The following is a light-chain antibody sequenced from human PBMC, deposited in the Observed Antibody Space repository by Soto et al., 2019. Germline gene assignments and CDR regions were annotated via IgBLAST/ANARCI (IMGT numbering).Light chain of an antibody. Sequence: QSVLTQPASVSGSPGQSIAISCTGTSSDVGGYNFVSWYQQHPGKAPKLMIYDVSYRPSGVSNRFSGSKSGNTASLPISGLQAEDEADYYCSSYTSSSTRVFGTGTKVTVL. J-gene: IGLJ1*01. CDR3: SSYTSSSTRV. V-gene: IGLV2-14*01. CDR2: DVS. CDR1: SSDVGGYNF.